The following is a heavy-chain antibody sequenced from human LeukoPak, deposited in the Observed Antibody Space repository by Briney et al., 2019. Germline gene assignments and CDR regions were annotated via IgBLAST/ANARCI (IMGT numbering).Heavy chain of an antibody. J-gene: IGHJ4*02. Sequence: SVKVSCKASGYTFNSYAISWLRQAPGQGLEWMGGIIPIFGTANYAQKFQGRVTITADESTSTAYMELSSLRSEDTAVYYCARAGYSSGWKLRPPGYFDYWGQGTLVTVSS. CDR1: GYTFNSYA. CDR3: ARAGYSSGWKLRPPGYFDY. V-gene: IGHV1-69*13. D-gene: IGHD6-19*01. CDR2: IIPIFGTA.